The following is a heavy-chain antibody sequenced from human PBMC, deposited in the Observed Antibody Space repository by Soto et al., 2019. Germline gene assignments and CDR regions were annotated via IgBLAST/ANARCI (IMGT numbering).Heavy chain of an antibody. CDR3: AKAHDSSSSGMDV. V-gene: IGHV3-30*18. CDR1: GFTFSSYG. J-gene: IGHJ6*02. Sequence: QVQLVESGGGVVQPGRSLRLSCAASGFTFSSYGMHWVRQAPGKGLEWVAVISYDGSNKYYADSVKGRFTISRDNSKNTLYQQMNSLRAEDTAVYYCAKAHDSSSSGMDVWGQGTTVTVSS. D-gene: IGHD6-6*01. CDR2: ISYDGSNK.